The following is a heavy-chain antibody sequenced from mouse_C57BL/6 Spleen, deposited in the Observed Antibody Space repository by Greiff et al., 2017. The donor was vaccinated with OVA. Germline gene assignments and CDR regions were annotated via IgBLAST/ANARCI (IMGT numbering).Heavy chain of an antibody. CDR2: ISSGGDYI. V-gene: IGHV5-9-1*02. J-gene: IGHJ4*01. CDR3: TREAYYYAMDY. CDR1: GFTFSSYA. D-gene: IGHD2-10*01. Sequence: VQLKESGEGLVKPGGSLKLSCAASGFTFSSYAMSWVRQTPEKRLEWVAYISSGGDYIYYADTVKGRFTISRDNARNTLYLQMSSLKSEDTAMYYCTREAYYYAMDYWGQGTSVTVSS.